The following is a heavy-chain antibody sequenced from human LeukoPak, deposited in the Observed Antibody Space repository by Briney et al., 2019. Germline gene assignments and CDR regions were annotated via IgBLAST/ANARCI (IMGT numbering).Heavy chain of an antibody. CDR1: GFTFSSYS. J-gene: IGHJ4*02. CDR3: ARVSTVTRLGFDY. CDR2: ISSSSSYI. D-gene: IGHD4-17*01. V-gene: IGHV3-21*01. Sequence: GRSLRLSCAASGFTFSSYSMNWVRQAPGKGLEWVSSISSSSSYIYYADSVKGRFTISRDNAKNSLYLQMNSLRAEDTAVYYCARVSTVTRLGFDYWGQGTLVTVSS.